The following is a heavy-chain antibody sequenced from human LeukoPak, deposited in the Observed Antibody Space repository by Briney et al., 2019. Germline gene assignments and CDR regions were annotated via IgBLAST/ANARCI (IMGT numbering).Heavy chain of an antibody. Sequence: GGSLRLSCAASGFSFSDYYINWIRQAPGRGLEWIAYITGSGSSVYYADSVKGRFSVSRDNGANSVFLQMDSLRVDDSAVYFCTRDPEYSDTRVQGTLVTVSS. J-gene: IGHJ5*02. V-gene: IGHV3-11*01. CDR2: ITGSGSSV. CDR1: GFSFSDYY. D-gene: IGHD1-14*01. CDR3: TRDPEYSDT.